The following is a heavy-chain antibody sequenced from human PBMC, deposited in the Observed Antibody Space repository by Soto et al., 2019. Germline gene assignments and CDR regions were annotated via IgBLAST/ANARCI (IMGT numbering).Heavy chain of an antibody. J-gene: IGHJ4*02. CDR3: ARHPGYYDILTGYTTYYFDY. CDR1: GDSISTDY. D-gene: IGHD3-9*01. V-gene: IGHV4-59*08. Sequence: PSETLSLTCTVSGDSISTDYWSWILQSPGKGLEWIGFIYYGGSTNYNPSLKSRVTISVDTPKNQFSLKLSSVTAADTAVYYCARHPGYYDILTGYTTYYFDYWGQGILVTVS. CDR2: IYYGGST.